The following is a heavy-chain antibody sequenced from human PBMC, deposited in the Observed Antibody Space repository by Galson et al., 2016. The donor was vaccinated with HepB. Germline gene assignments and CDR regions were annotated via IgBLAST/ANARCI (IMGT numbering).Heavy chain of an antibody. D-gene: IGHD1-26*01. CDR2: GYFSGST. CDR3: AAYSGRLRKFDS. Sequence: SETLSLTCTFSGVSISSYYWSWIRQPPGKRLEWIGYGYFSGSTTYNPSLKSRVTISVDTSNNHFSLKLSSVTAADTAVYYCAAYSGRLRKFDSWGQGTLVIVSS. CDR1: GVSISSYY. J-gene: IGHJ4*02. V-gene: IGHV4-59*01.